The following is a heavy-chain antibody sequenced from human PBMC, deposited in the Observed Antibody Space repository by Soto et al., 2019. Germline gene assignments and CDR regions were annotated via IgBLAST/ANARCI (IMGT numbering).Heavy chain of an antibody. V-gene: IGHV1-8*01. Sequence: ASVKVSCKASGYTFTSYDINWVRQATGQGLEWMGWMNPNSGNTGYAQKFQGRVTMTRNTSISTAYMELSSLRSEDTAVYYCARGLRVAVAATEGYDAFDIWGQGTMVTVSS. D-gene: IGHD6-19*01. CDR2: MNPNSGNT. CDR1: GYTFTSYD. J-gene: IGHJ3*02. CDR3: ARGLRVAVAATEGYDAFDI.